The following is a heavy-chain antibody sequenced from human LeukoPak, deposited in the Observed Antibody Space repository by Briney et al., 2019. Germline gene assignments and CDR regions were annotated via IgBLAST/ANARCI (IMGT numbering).Heavy chain of an antibody. CDR2: IYYSGST. Sequence: SETLSLTCSVSGGSISSTSCYWGWIRQPPGKGLEWIGGIYYSGSTYYNPSLKSRVTISVDTSKNQFSLKLSSVTAADTAVYYCALAAAGIFDYWGQGTLVTVSS. CDR3: ALAAAGIFDY. J-gene: IGHJ4*02. D-gene: IGHD6-13*01. CDR1: GGSISSTSCY. V-gene: IGHV4-39*07.